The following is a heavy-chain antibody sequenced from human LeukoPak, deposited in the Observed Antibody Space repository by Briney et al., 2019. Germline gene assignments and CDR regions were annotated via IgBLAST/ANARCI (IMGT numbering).Heavy chain of an antibody. CDR2: INPNSGGT. CDR3: AREGPACSSTSCPFDY. CDR1: GYTFTGYY. Sequence: GASVKVSCKASGYTFTGYYMHWVRQAPGQGLEWMGWINPNSGGTNYAQKFQGRVTMTRDTSISTAYMELSRLRSDDTAVYYSAREGPACSSTSCPFDYWGQGTLVTVSS. J-gene: IGHJ4*02. V-gene: IGHV1-2*02. D-gene: IGHD2-2*01.